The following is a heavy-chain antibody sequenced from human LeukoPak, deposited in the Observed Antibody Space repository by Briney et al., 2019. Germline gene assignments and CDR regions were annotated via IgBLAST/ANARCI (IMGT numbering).Heavy chain of an antibody. CDR1: GYTFTSYY. CDR2: INPSGGST. Sequence: ASVKVSCKAPGYTFTSYYMHWVRQAPGQGLEWMGIINPSGGSTSYAQKFQGRVAMTRDMSTSTVYMELSSLRSEDTAVYYCARNVVAYYYMDVWGKGTTVTVSS. D-gene: IGHD2/OR15-2a*01. J-gene: IGHJ6*03. CDR3: ARNVVAYYYMDV. V-gene: IGHV1-46*01.